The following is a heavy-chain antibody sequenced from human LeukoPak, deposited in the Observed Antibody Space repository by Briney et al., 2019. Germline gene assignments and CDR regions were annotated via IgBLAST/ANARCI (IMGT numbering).Heavy chain of an antibody. V-gene: IGHV1-24*01. CDR1: GYALTELS. J-gene: IGHJ4*02. Sequence: ASVTVSCKVSGYALTELSMHWLRQAPGKGLEWMGVFYPEDGEKIYAQKFQDRVTITEDTSTDTAYMELSSLRTEDTAVYYCATSGGTGEPGIADYWGQGTLVTVSS. D-gene: IGHD7-27*01. CDR2: FYPEDGEK. CDR3: ATSGGTGEPGIADY.